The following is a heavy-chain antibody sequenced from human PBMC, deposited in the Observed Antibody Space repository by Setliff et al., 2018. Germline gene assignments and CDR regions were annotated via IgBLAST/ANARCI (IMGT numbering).Heavy chain of an antibody. CDR3: AREGGYCSGGRCQSFYYMDV. D-gene: IGHD2-15*01. CDR2: VHHAGST. Sequence: PSETLSLTCTVSGGSMTSYYWTWIRQPPGEGLEWIGEVHHAGSTSYNPSLKSRVTISADSSKRQFSLNLTSVTAADTAVYYCAREGGYCSGGRCQSFYYMDVWGKGTTVTVSS. CDR1: GGSMTSYY. J-gene: IGHJ6*03. V-gene: IGHV4-59*12.